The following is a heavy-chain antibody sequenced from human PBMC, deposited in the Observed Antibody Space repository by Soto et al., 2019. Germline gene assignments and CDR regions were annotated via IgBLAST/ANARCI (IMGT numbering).Heavy chain of an antibody. V-gene: IGHV1-18*01. J-gene: IGHJ4*02. D-gene: IGHD2-15*01. Sequence: QVQLVQSAAEVKKPGASVKVSCKASGYTLTNYAISCVRQAPGQGPEWMGWINTYNGNSNYAQKFQGRVTMTTDTSTNTAYMGLRSLTSDVTAVYYCARDCTGGSCFCIYWGQGTLVTVSS. CDR1: GYTLTNYA. CDR3: ARDCTGGSCFCIY. CDR2: INTYNGNS.